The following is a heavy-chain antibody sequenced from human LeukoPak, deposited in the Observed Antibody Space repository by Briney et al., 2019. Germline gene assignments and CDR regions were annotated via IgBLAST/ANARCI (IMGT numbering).Heavy chain of an antibody. V-gene: IGHV3-21*01. CDR1: GFTFSSYS. CDR2: ISSSSSYI. D-gene: IGHD2-15*01. CDR3: ARLMDCSGGSCYSHFDY. Sequence: GGSLRLSCAASGFTFSSYSMNWVRQAPGKGLEWVSSISSSSSYIYYADSVKGRFTISRDNAKNSLYLQMNSLRAEDTAVYYCARLMDCSGGSCYSHFDYWGQGTLVTVSS. J-gene: IGHJ4*02.